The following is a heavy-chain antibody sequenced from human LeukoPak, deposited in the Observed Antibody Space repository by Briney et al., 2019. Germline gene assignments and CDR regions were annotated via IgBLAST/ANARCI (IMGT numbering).Heavy chain of an antibody. CDR1: GFTFSTYC. J-gene: IGHJ4*02. CDR3: VRDFRSADY. V-gene: IGHV3-74*01. Sequence: AGGSLRLSCAASGFTFSTYCMHWVRQAPGKGPMWVSRICPDGTVTNYADSVKARFIIPRDNARNTVYLQMNSLRVEDTAVYYCVRDFRSADYWGQGTLVTVSS. CDR2: ICPDGTVT.